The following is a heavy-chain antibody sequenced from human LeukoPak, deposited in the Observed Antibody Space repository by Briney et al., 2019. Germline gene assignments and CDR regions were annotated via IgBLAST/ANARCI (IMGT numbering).Heavy chain of an antibody. J-gene: IGHJ4*02. CDR1: GGSFSDYY. V-gene: IGHV4-34*01. CDR2: IDQSGST. CDR3: ARVKSSGSYDY. D-gene: IGHD1-26*01. Sequence: SETLSLTCAVYGGSFSDYYWTWIRQPPGKGLEWIGEIDQSGSTNYNPSLKSRVTILVDTSKNQFSLKLSSVTAADTAVYYCARVKSSGSYDYWGQGTLVAVSS.